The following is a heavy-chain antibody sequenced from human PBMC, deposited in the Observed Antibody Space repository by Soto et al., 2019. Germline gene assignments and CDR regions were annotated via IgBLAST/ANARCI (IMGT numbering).Heavy chain of an antibody. Sequence: PSETLSLTCTVSGGSISSYYWSWIRQPPGKGLEWVGYSYYGGSTNYNPSLKSRDTISVDTSKNQFSLKLSSVTAADTAVYYCAKRYSGYDDAFDMWGQGTMVT. CDR2: SYYGGST. D-gene: IGHD5-12*01. CDR1: GGSISSYY. J-gene: IGHJ3*02. V-gene: IGHV4-59*08. CDR3: AKRYSGYDDAFDM.